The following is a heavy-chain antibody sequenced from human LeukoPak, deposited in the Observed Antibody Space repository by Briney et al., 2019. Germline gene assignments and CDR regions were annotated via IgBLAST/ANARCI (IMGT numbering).Heavy chain of an antibody. CDR2: ISGSGGST. V-gene: IGHV3-23*01. D-gene: IGHD2-2*02. CDR1: GFTFSSYA. J-gene: IGHJ4*02. CDR3: AKGYCSSTSCYSRFDY. Sequence: GGSLRLPCAASGFTFSSYAMSWVRQAPGKGLEWVSAISGSGGSTYYADSVKGRLTISRDNSKNTLYLQMNSLRAEDTAVYYCAKGYCSSTSCYSRFDYWGQGTLVTVSS.